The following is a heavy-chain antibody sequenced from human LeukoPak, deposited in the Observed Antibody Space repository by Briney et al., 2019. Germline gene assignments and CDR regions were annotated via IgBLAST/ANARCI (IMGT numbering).Heavy chain of an antibody. CDR2: IYYSGST. CDR3: ARPRYYYDSSGYPSYLDV. Sequence: SETLSLTCTVSGGSISSSSYYWGWIRQPPGKGLEWIGSIYYSGSTYYNPSLKSRVTISVDTSKNQFSLKLSSVTAADTAVYYCARPRYYYDSSGYPSYLDVRGKGTTVTVSS. V-gene: IGHV4-39*01. D-gene: IGHD3-22*01. CDR1: GGSISSSSYY. J-gene: IGHJ6*03.